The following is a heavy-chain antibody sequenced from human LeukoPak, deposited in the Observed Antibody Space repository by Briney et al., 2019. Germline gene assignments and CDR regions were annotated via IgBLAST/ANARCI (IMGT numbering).Heavy chain of an antibody. D-gene: IGHD3-22*01. CDR1: GGSISSSSYY. CDR2: IYYSGST. V-gene: IGHV4-39*07. CDR3: ARDYYDSSGYYLYYFDY. J-gene: IGHJ4*02. Sequence: PSETLSLTCTVSGGSISSSSYYWDWIRQPPGKGLEWIGSIYYSGSTYYNPSLKSRVTISVDTSKNQFSLKLSSVTAADTAVYYCARDYYDSSGYYLYYFDYWGQGTLVTVSS.